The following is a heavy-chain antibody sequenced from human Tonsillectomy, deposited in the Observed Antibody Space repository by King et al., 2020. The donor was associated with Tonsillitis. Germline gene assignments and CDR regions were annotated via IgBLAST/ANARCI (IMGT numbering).Heavy chain of an antibody. CDR2: ISPDGNTM. J-gene: IGHJ4*02. D-gene: IGHD3-3*01. Sequence: VQLVESGGGLVKPGVSLRLSCAASGFTFSDYYMSWIRQAPGKGLEWISYISPDGNTMYYADAVQRRFTISRDNAKNSLYLQMDSLRAEDTAVYYCARDWSGHMNWGQGTLVRVSS. V-gene: IGHV3-11*01. CDR1: GFTFSDYY. CDR3: ARDWSGHMN.